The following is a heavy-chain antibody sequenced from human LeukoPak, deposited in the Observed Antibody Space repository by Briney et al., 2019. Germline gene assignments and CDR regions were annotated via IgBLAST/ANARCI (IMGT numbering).Heavy chain of an antibody. J-gene: IGHJ2*01. CDR1: GGSFSGYY. Sequence: SETLSLTCAVYGGSFSGYYWSWIRQPPGKGLEWIGEINHSGSTNYNPSLKSRVTISVDTSKNQFSLKLSSVTAADTAVYYCARRTWIQLWPGVARGHFDLWGRGTLVTVSS. D-gene: IGHD5-18*01. CDR3: ARRTWIQLWPGVARGHFDL. V-gene: IGHV4-34*01. CDR2: INHSGST.